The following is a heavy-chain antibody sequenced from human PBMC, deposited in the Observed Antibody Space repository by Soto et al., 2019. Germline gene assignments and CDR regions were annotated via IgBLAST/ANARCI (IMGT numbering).Heavy chain of an antibody. J-gene: IGHJ4*02. CDR3: ARGGIVAVPAALSSYDDYTHYRFDS. V-gene: IGHV1-69*01. CDR2: IIPMFAAT. CDR1: GGSFSDSA. Sequence: QVPLAQSGAEVRSPGSSVKVSCRASGGSFSDSAFSWLRQAPGQGLEWVGGIIPMFAATKYAQAFQGRVTITADASTRTVYLVLSSLTSDDSAVYFCARGGIVAVPAALSSYDDYTHYRFDSWGQGTLVSVS. D-gene: IGHD4-4*01.